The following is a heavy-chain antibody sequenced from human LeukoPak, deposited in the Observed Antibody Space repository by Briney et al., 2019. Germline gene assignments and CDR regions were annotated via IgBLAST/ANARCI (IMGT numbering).Heavy chain of an antibody. CDR2: IGTAGDT. J-gene: IGHJ4*02. CDR1: GFTFSSYD. Sequence: PGGSLRLSCAASGFTFSSYDMHWVRQATGKGLEWVSAIGTAGDTYYPGSVKGRFTISRENAKNSLYLQMNSLRAGDTAVYYCARGGQYVILTGRYSRGYDYWGQGTLVTVSS. V-gene: IGHV3-13*01. CDR3: ARGGQYVILTGRYSRGYDY. D-gene: IGHD3-9*01.